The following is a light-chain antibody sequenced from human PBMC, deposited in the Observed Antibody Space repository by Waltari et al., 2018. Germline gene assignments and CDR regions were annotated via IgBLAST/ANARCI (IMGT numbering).Light chain of an antibody. CDR3: QQYHNYPF. V-gene: IGKV1-8*01. CDR1: QGISSY. CDR2: GAS. J-gene: IGKJ4*01. Sequence: AIRITQSPSSLSASTGDRVTITCQASQGISSYLAWYQQKPGKAPKLLIYGASTLQSGVPSRFSGSGSGTDFTLTISCLQSEDFATYYCQQYHNYPFFGGGTRVEIE.